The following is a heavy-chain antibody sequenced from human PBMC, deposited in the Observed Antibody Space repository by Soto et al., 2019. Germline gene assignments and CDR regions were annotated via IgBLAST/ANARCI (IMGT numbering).Heavy chain of an antibody. J-gene: IGHJ4*02. V-gene: IGHV4-38-2*01. CDR3: ARAHYDTHFPHDY. CDR2: IYHSGST. CDR1: GYSISSGYY. D-gene: IGHD3-22*01. Sequence: SETLSLTCDVSGYSISSGYYWGWIRQPPGKGLEWIGSIYHSGSTYYNPSLKSRVTITVDTAKNQFSLKLSSVTATDTAVYYCARAHYDTHFPHDYWGPGTLVTVSS.